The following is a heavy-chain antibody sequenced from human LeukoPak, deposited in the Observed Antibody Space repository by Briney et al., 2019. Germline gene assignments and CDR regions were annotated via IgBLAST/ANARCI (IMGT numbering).Heavy chain of an antibody. J-gene: IGHJ5*02. Sequence: SETLSLTCTVSGDSINNYYWSWIRQPAGKGLEWIGYIYYSGSTNYNPSLKSRVTTSVDTSKNQFSLKLSSVTAADTAVYYCARHFRSYCSGGSCYGWFDPWGQGTLVTVSS. CDR3: ARHFRSYCSGGSCYGWFDP. D-gene: IGHD2-15*01. CDR2: IYYSGST. CDR1: GDSINNYY. V-gene: IGHV4-59*08.